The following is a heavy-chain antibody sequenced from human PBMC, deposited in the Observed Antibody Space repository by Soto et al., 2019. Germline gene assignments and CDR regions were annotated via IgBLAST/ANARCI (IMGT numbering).Heavy chain of an antibody. CDR3: ARVSSSLRKGWFDP. CDR2: IYYRGST. Sequence: QVQLQASGPGLVKPSQTLSLTCTVSGGSISSGGYYWSWIRQHPGKCLEWIVYIYYRGSTYYNPSLKSRVTISVDTSKNQFSLKLSSVTAADTAVYYCARVSSSLRKGWFDPWGQGTLVTVSS. D-gene: IGHD3-16*02. V-gene: IGHV4-31*03. CDR1: GGSISSGGYY. J-gene: IGHJ5*02.